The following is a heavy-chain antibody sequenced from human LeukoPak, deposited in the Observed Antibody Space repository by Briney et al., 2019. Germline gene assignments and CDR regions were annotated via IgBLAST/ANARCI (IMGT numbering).Heavy chain of an antibody. CDR1: GYTFTGNY. CDR2: TNPNSGGT. V-gene: IGHV1-2*04. J-gene: IGHJ6*02. CDR3: AREGLRIQLSVYNYYYGMDV. D-gene: IGHD5-18*01. Sequence: ASVKVSCKASGYTFTGNYMHWVRQAPGQGLEWMGWTNPNSGGTNYAQKFQGWVTMTRDTSISTAYMELSSLRSEDTAVYYCAREGLRIQLSVYNYYYGMDVWGQGTTVTVSS.